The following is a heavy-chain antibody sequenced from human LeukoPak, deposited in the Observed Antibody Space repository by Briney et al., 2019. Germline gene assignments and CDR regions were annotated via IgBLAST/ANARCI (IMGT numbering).Heavy chain of an antibody. J-gene: IGHJ4*02. CDR3: ARAKAAGSYDF. V-gene: IGHV4-59*11. D-gene: IGHD6-13*01. CDR1: GSSIGRHY. Sequence: PSETLSLTCSVSGSSIGRHYWTWIRQPPGKGLEWIGYTHFSGSSNYNPSLKSRATTSLDRAKNQISLTLTSVTAADTAVYFCARAKAAGSYDFWGQGTLVTVSS. CDR2: THFSGSS.